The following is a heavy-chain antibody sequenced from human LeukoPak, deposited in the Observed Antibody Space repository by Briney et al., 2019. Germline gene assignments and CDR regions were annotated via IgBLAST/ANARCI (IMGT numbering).Heavy chain of an antibody. J-gene: IGHJ6*03. CDR2: IYYSGST. V-gene: IGHV4-30-4*08. CDR3: ARDKKQQLAKYYYYYMDV. D-gene: IGHD6-13*01. Sequence: SQTLSLTCSVSGGSIRSGDYYWSWIRQPPGKGLEWIGYIYYSGSTYYNPSLKSRVTISIDTSKNQFSLKLSSVTVADTAVYYCARDKKQQLAKYYYYYMDVWGKGTTVTVSS. CDR1: GGSIRSGDYY.